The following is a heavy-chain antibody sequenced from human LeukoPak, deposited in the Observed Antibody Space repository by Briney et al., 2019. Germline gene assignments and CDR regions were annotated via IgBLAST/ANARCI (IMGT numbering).Heavy chain of an antibody. V-gene: IGHV3-30-3*01. D-gene: IGHD1-1*01. CDR3: ARDKNDWLFDY. CDR1: GFTFTRFA. Sequence: GGSLRLSCAASGFTFTRFAMHWVRQAPGKGLEWVAVISSHGNNRDYADSVKDRFTVSRDNSKNTLYLQMDRLRAEDTAVYYCARDKNDWLFDYWGQGTLVTVSS. CDR2: ISSHGNNR. J-gene: IGHJ4*02.